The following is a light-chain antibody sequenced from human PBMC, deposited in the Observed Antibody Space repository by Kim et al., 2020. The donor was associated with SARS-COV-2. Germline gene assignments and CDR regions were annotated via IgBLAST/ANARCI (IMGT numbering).Light chain of an antibody. CDR2: DVS. CDR3: SSYTSSSTLGV. Sequence: QSIPISCTGTSSDVGGHNYVSWYQQHPGKAPKRMIYDVSKRPSGVSNSFSGSKSGNTASLTISGLQAEDEADYYCSSYTSSSTLGVFGGGTQLTVL. CDR1: SSDVGGHNY. V-gene: IGLV2-14*04. J-gene: IGLJ2*01.